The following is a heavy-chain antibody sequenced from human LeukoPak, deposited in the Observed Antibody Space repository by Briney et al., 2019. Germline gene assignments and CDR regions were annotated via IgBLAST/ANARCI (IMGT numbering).Heavy chain of an antibody. D-gene: IGHD3-9*01. CDR3: ARREGPQINVLRYFDWLSTYGSNWFDP. Sequence: KGGESLKISCKGSGYSFTSYWIGWVRQMPGKGLEWMGIIYPGDSDTRYSPSFQGQVTISADKSISTAYLQWSSLKASDTAMYYCARREGPQINVLRYFDWLSTYGSNWFDPWGQGTLVTVSS. V-gene: IGHV5-51*01. CDR1: GYSFTSYW. CDR2: IYPGDSDT. J-gene: IGHJ5*02.